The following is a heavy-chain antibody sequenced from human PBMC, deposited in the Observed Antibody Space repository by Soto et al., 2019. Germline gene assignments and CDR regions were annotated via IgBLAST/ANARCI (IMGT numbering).Heavy chain of an antibody. V-gene: IGHV3-30-3*01. D-gene: IGHD1-26*01. CDR2: ISSDGSNK. CDR3: ARDDEGGSDCDLDF. J-gene: IGHJ4*02. Sequence: GGSLRLSCSVSGFTFSSHAMHWVRQAPGKGLEWVALISSDGSNKYYADSVKGRFTTSRDNSKNTMYLQMNSLRVEDTAVYYCARDDEGGSDCDLDFWGQGILVTVS. CDR1: GFTFSSHA.